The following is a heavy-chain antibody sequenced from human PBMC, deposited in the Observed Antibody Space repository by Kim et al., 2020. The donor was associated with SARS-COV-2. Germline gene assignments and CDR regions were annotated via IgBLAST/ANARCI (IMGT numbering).Heavy chain of an antibody. CDR2: IYTSGST. Sequence: SETLSLTCTVSGGSISSGSYYWSWIRQPAGKGLEWIGRIYTSGSTNYNPSLKSRVTISVDTSKNQFSLKLSSVTAADTAVYYCAREADYYGSGSLNWFDPWGQGTLVTVSS. J-gene: IGHJ5*02. CDR1: GGSISSGSYY. CDR3: AREADYYGSGSLNWFDP. D-gene: IGHD3-10*01. V-gene: IGHV4-61*02.